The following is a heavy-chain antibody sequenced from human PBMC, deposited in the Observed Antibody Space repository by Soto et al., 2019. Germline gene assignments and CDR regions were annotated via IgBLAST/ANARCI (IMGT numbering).Heavy chain of an antibody. Sequence: SETLSLTCSVSGGSISSYYWSWIRQPAGRGLEWIGRIYRSGGTNFNPSLMSRVSMSVDTSKNQFSLKLSSVVAADTAVYYCARGAAAGVDYGMDVWGQGTTVTVSS. CDR3: ARGAAAGVDYGMDV. CDR1: GGSISSYY. V-gene: IGHV4-4*07. D-gene: IGHD6-13*01. CDR2: IYRSGGT. J-gene: IGHJ6*02.